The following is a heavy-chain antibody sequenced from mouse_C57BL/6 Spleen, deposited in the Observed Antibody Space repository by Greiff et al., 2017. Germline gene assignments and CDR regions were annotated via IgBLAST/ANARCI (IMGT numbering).Heavy chain of an antibody. J-gene: IGHJ2*01. Sequence: EVKLVESGEGLVKPGGSLKLSCAASGFTFSSYAMSWVRQTPEKRLEWVAYISSGGDYIYYADTVKGRFTISRDNARNTLYLQMSSLKSEDTAMYYCTRVSAYYGSSYEDYWGQGTTLTVSS. CDR3: TRVSAYYGSSYEDY. CDR2: ISSGGDYI. D-gene: IGHD1-1*01. V-gene: IGHV5-9-1*02. CDR1: GFTFSSYA.